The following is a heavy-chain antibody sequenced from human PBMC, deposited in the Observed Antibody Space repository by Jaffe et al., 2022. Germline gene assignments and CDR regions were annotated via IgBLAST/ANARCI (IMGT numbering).Heavy chain of an antibody. CDR3: ARDRSYWPYYDILTGYPCWFDP. V-gene: IGHV7-4-1*02. J-gene: IGHJ5*02. CDR1: GYTFTSYA. CDR2: INTNTGNP. Sequence: QVQLVQSGSELKKPGASVKVSCKASGYTFTSYAMNWVRQAPGQGLEWMGWINTNTGNPTYAQGFTGRFVFSLDTSVSTAYLQISSLKAEDTAVYYCARDRSYWPYYDILTGYPCWFDPWGQGTLVTVSS. D-gene: IGHD3-9*01.